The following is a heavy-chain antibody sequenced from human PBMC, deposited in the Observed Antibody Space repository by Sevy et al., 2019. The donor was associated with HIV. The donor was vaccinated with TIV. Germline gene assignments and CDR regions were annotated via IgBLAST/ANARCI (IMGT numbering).Heavy chain of an antibody. Sequence: GGSLRLSCAASGLAFSSYAMHWVRQTPDKGLEWVAVISYDGSNQAYADSVKGRFTISKDISKNTLYLQMNSLRVEDTAVYYCAGFPPERAFDIWGQGTMVTVSS. CDR2: ISYDGSNQ. J-gene: IGHJ3*02. CDR3: AGFPPERAFDI. CDR1: GLAFSSYA. V-gene: IGHV3-30*04.